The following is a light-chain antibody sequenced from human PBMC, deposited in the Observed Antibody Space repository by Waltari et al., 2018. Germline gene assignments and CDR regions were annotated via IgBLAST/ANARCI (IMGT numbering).Light chain of an antibody. J-gene: IGLJ1*01. CDR1: SYNIGFSDL. V-gene: IGLV2-23*02. CDR2: NVV. CDR3: CSYSGSGSFPYV. Sequence: QPAPTQPAAGSGSPGQSLTLSCTGPSYNIGFSDLVSWYQQHPGKAPKLIIFNVVKRPSGVSDRFSGSKSGNTASLTISGLQTEDDADYYCCSYSGSGSFPYVFGPGTRVAVL.